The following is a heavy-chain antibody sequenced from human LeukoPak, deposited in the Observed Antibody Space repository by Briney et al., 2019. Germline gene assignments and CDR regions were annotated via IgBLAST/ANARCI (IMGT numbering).Heavy chain of an antibody. Sequence: SETLSPTCTVSGYSISSGYYWGWIRQPPGKGLEWIGSIYHSGSTYYNPSLKSRVTISVDTSKNQFSLKLSSVTAADTAVYYCARHVITPRFDQVWKVFDPWGQGTLVTVSS. CDR3: ARHVITPRFDQVWKVFDP. J-gene: IGHJ5*02. CDR1: GYSISSGYY. D-gene: IGHD2/OR15-2a*01. CDR2: IYHSGST. V-gene: IGHV4-38-2*02.